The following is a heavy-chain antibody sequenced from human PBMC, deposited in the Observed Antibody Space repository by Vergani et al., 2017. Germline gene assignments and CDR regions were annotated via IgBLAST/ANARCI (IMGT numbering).Heavy chain of an antibody. D-gene: IGHD4-17*01. V-gene: IGHV3-30*18. CDR1: GFTFSSYG. CDR3: AKPWTTFHREPLDV. CDR2: ISYDGSNK. Sequence: QVQLVESGGGVVQPGRSLRLSCAASGFTFSSYGMHWVRQAPGKGLEWVAVISYDGSNKYYADSVKGRFTISRDNSKNTLYLQMNSLRAEDTAVYYCAKPWTTFHREPLDVWGQGTLVTVSS. J-gene: IGHJ4*02.